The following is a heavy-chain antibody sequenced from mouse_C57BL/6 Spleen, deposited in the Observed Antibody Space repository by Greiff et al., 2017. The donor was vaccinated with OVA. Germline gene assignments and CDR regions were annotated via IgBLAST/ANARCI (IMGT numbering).Heavy chain of an antibody. Sequence: QVQLQQPGPELVRPGSSVKLSCKASGYTFTSYWMDWVKQRPGQGLEWIGNIYPSDSETHYNQKFKDKATLTVDKSSSTAYMQLSSLTSEDSAVYYNSRPPYYDYDAMDYWGQGTSVTVSS. CDR2: IYPSDSET. J-gene: IGHJ4*01. V-gene: IGHV1-61*01. CDR3: SRPPYYDYDAMDY. D-gene: IGHD2-10*01. CDR1: GYTFTSYW.